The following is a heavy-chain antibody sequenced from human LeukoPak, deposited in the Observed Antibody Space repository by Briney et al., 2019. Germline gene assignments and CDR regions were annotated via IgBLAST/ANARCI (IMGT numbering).Heavy chain of an antibody. CDR1: GGSISSGDYY. CDR2: IYSTGTT. Sequence: SQTLSLTCTVSGGSISSGDYYWSWIREHPVKGLEWIGNIYSTGTTYYNPSLRSRLSISRDTSKNQFFLKLNSVTAADTAVYYCAKALDPWGQGTLVTVSS. D-gene: IGHD1-1*01. V-gene: IGHV4-31*03. J-gene: IGHJ5*02. CDR3: AKALDP.